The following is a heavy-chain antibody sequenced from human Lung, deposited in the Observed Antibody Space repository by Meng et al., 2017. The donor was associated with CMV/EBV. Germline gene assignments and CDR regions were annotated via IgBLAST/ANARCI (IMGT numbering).Heavy chain of an antibody. J-gene: IGHJ4*02. CDR3: TRDRPREYCIGTNCYSNDY. CDR1: FRYYG. V-gene: IGHV3-23*01. Sequence: FRYYGMSWVRQAPGKGLEWVSSVSGSGGSTYHAGAVKGRFTVSKDNAEEMLFLQMNSLRAEDTGIYYCTRDRPREYCIGTNCYSNDYWGQGTLVTVSS. D-gene: IGHD2-2*01. CDR2: VSGSGGST.